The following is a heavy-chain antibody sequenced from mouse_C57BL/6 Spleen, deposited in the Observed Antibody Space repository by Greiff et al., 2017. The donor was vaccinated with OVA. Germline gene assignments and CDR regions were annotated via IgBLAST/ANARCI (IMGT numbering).Heavy chain of an antibody. J-gene: IGHJ2*01. CDR1: GYTFTDYY. V-gene: IGHV1-19*01. Sequence: EVQLQQSGPVLVKPGASVKMSCKASGYTFTDYYMNWVKQSHGKSLEWIGVINPYNGGTSYNQKFKGKATLTVDKSSSTAYMELNSLTSEDSAVYYCARDYSTPYFDYWGQGTTLTVSS. D-gene: IGHD2-5*01. CDR2: INPYNGGT. CDR3: ARDYSTPYFDY.